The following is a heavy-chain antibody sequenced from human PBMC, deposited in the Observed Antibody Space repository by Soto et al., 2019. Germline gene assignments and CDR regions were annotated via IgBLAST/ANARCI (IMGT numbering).Heavy chain of an antibody. CDR2: INPSGGST. CDR1: GYTFTSYY. Sequence: GASVKVSCKASGYTFTSYYMHWVRQAPGQGLEWMGIINPSGGSTSYAQKFQGRVTMTRDTSTSTVYMELSSLRSEDTAVYYCAIAYCGGDCYPGLDYWGQGTLVTVSS. CDR3: AIAYCGGDCYPGLDY. V-gene: IGHV1-46*01. J-gene: IGHJ4*02. D-gene: IGHD2-21*02.